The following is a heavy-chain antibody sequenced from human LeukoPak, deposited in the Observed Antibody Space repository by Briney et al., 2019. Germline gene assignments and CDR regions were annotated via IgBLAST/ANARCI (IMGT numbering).Heavy chain of an antibody. CDR2: INPNSGGT. D-gene: IGHD6-13*01. J-gene: IGHJ3*02. CDR3: ARGGDQQLSKRRAFDI. V-gene: IGHV1-2*02. CDR1: GYTFTGCY. Sequence: ASVKVSCKASGYTFTGCYMHWVRQAAGQGREWMGWINPNSGGTNYVQKFQGRVTMTRDRSISTAYMELSRLRSDDTAVYYCARGGDQQLSKRRAFDIWGQGTMVTVSS.